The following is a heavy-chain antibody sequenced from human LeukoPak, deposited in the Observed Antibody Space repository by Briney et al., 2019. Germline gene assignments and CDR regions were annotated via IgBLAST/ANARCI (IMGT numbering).Heavy chain of an antibody. V-gene: IGHV3-33*06. CDR1: GFSFSSYG. CDR2: IWYDGSIK. CDR3: AKSRGYYYEKSGPADY. D-gene: IGHD3-22*01. Sequence: PGGSLRLSCAASGFSFSSYGMHWVRQAPGKGVEWVAVIWYDGSIKYYGDSVKGGFTIPRDNSKNTLYLQMNSLSAEETAVYYCAKSRGYYYEKSGPADYWGQGTLVTVSS. J-gene: IGHJ4*02.